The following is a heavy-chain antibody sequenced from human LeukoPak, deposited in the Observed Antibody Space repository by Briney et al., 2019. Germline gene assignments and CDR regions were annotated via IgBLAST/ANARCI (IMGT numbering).Heavy chain of an antibody. CDR1: GFPFSSYG. CDR2: VSGSGTST. CDR3: ARDRSLYYYDGSGYYGY. Sequence: GGSLRLSCAGSGFPFSSYGMAWVRQAPGKGLEWVSSVSGSGTSTYYADSVRGRFTISRDNDKNTLDLQMNSQRAEDTALYYFARDRSLYYYDGSGYYGYWGQGILVTVSS. J-gene: IGHJ4*02. D-gene: IGHD3-22*01. V-gene: IGHV3-23*01.